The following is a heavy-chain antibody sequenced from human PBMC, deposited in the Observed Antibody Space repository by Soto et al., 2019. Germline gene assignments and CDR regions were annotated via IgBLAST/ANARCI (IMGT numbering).Heavy chain of an antibody. CDR2: IRQSGDRS. CDR1: GFIFSNFA. J-gene: IGHJ4*02. D-gene: IGHD3-10*01. CDR3: VTAVRTRLDN. V-gene: IGHV3-23*01. Sequence: PGGSLRLSCAASGFIFSNFAMYWVRRAPGKGLEWVSSIRQSGDRSSYADSAKGRFTISRDNSKNTLYLQMNGLRLDDTAVYYCVTAVRTRLDNWGPGTLVPSPQ.